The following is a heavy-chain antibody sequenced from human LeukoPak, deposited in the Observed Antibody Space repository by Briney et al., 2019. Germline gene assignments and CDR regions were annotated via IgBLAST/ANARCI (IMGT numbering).Heavy chain of an antibody. D-gene: IGHD5-24*01. CDR1: GGSISSYY. CDR3: VAGRWLQQLY. Sequence: PAETLSLTCTVSGGSISSYYWTWIRQAPGKGLEWIGSVYNNGNTNYNPSLKSRFTVSVDTSKNQFSLRLGSVAAADTAVYYCVAGRWLQQLYWGQGALVSVCS. J-gene: IGHJ4*02. V-gene: IGHV4-59*03. CDR2: VYNNGNT.